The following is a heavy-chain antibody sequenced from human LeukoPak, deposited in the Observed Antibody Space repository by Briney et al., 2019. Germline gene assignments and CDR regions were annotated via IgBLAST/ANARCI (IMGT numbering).Heavy chain of an antibody. J-gene: IGHJ5*02. V-gene: IGHV1-8*01. D-gene: IGHD3-10*01. Sequence: ASVRVSCKASGYTFTSYDINWVRQATGQGLEWMGWMNPNSGNTGYAQKFQGRVTMTRNTSISTAYMELSSLRSEDTAVYYCAREGSGSYYRENWFDPWGQGTLVTVSS. CDR3: AREGSGSYYRENWFDP. CDR1: GYTFTSYD. CDR2: MNPNSGNT.